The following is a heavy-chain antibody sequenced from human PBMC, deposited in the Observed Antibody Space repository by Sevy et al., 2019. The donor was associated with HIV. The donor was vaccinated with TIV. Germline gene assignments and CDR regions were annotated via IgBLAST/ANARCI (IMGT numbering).Heavy chain of an antibody. V-gene: IGHV1-2*02. CDR2: INPKSGAT. J-gene: IGHJ6*02. CDR3: ARESYDFWTGPVDYDYGMDV. D-gene: IGHD3-3*01. CDR1: GYTFSDSGYY. Sequence: ASVKVSCKASGYTFSDSGYYVHWVRQAPGQGLEWMGWINPKSGATNYAQKFQGRVTMTRDTSVSTANMELSRLTSDDKAVYYCARESYDFWTGPVDYDYGMDVWGQGTTVTVSS.